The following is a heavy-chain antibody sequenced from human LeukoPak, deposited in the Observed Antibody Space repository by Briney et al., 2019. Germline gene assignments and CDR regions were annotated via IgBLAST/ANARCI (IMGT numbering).Heavy chain of an antibody. CDR3: ARARGATVTNYYLYLVV. V-gene: IGHV4-39*07. CDR2: IYYTGST. CDR1: GGSISSVSYY. Sequence: SETLSLTCTVSGGSISSVSYYWGWIRQPPGKGREWIGSIYYTGSTYYNPALKSQVTISVDTSKKQFSLKLSSVTAADTAVYYCARARGATVTNYYLYLVVWGEGTTVTVSS. J-gene: IGHJ6*03. D-gene: IGHD4-17*01.